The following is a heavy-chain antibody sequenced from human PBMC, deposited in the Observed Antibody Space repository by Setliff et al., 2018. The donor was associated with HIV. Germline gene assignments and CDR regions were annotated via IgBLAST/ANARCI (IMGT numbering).Heavy chain of an antibody. CDR3: ARPSHVYDDDGPLGY. J-gene: IGHJ4*02. Sequence: GASVKVSCKTSGYSFTAYGINWVRQATGRGLEWMAWMNPSTGEIGYAQKFQGRLTMTRDSSITTAFMELRGLRSEDTAIYYCARPSHVYDDDGPLGYWGQGTLVTVSS. D-gene: IGHD3-16*01. CDR2: MNPSTGEI. V-gene: IGHV1-8*01. CDR1: GYSFTAYG.